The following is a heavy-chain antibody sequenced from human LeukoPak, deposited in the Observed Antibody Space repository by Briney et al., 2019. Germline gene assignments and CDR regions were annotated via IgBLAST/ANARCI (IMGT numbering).Heavy chain of an antibody. CDR2: IYYSGST. CDR3: ARGEGDTAMVTDY. J-gene: IGHJ4*02. D-gene: IGHD5-18*01. V-gene: IGHV4-59*01. Sequence: SETLSLTCTVSGGSISSYYWSWIRQPPGKGLEWIGYIYYSGSTNYNPSLKSRVTISVDTSKNQFSLKLSSVTAADTAVYYCARGEGDTAMVTDYWGQGTLVTVSS. CDR1: GGSISSYY.